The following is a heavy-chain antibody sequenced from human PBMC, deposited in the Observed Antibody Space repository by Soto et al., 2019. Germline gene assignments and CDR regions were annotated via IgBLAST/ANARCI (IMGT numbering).Heavy chain of an antibody. CDR2: IMPIFGTP. J-gene: IGHJ5*02. Sequence: SVKVSCKASGGTFDSYVISWLRQAPGQGLEWMGGIMPIFGTPNYAQKFRGRVTVSADESTSTAYLELSSLTSDDTAVYYCARVHSSGIFYFVDPWGQGTLVTVSS. CDR3: ARVHSSGIFYFVDP. D-gene: IGHD3-10*01. V-gene: IGHV1-69*13. CDR1: GGTFDSYV.